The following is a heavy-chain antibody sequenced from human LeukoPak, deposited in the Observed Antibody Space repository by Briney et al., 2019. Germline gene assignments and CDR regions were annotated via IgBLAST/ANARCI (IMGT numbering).Heavy chain of an antibody. Sequence: SETLSLTCTGSGGSISSYYWSWIRQPPGKGLEWIGYIYYSGSTNYNPSPKSRVTLSVDTSKNQFSLKLSSVTAADTAVYYCARWWDYGSGSYYRNWFDPWGQGTLVTVSS. CDR1: GGSISSYY. D-gene: IGHD3-10*01. V-gene: IGHV4-59*01. J-gene: IGHJ5*02. CDR2: IYYSGST. CDR3: ARWWDYGSGSYYRNWFDP.